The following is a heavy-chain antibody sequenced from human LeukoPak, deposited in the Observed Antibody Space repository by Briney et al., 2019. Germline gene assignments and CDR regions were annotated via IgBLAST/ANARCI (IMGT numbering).Heavy chain of an antibody. Sequence: SETLSLTCTVSGGSISSSSYYWGWIRQPPGKGLEWIGSIYFSGSTYYNPSLKSRVTISVDTSKNQFSLKLSSVTAADTAVYYCARKKYYYDSSGYYPYYSDYWGQGTLVTVSS. CDR1: GGSISSSSYY. CDR2: IYFSGST. V-gene: IGHV4-39*01. J-gene: IGHJ4*02. D-gene: IGHD3-22*01. CDR3: ARKKYYYDSSGYYPYYSDY.